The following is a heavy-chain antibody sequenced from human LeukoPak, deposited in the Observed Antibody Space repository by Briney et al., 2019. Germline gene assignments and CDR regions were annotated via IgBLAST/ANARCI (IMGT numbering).Heavy chain of an antibody. D-gene: IGHD2-15*01. CDR1: GFTFSSYG. CDR2: ISGSGGST. Sequence: GGSLRLSCAASGFTFSSYGMSWVRQAPGKGLEWVSAISGSGGSTYYADSVKGRFTISRDNSKNTLYLQMNSLRAEDTALYYCARDEGSFRYWGQGTLVTVSS. V-gene: IGHV3-23*01. CDR3: ARDEGSFRY. J-gene: IGHJ4*02.